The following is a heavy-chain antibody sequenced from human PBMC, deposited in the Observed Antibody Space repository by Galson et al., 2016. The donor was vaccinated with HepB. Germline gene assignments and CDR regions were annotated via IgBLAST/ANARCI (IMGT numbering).Heavy chain of an antibody. J-gene: IGHJ6*02. D-gene: IGHD6-6*01. Sequence: SVKVSCKASGGTFSSYSISWVRQAPGQGLEWMGRIIPFFGTPNYAQRFQGRVTITADESTSTAYMELSSLRSEDTAVYFCARGVSMAARSSFYGMGVWGQGTPVTVSS. CDR1: GGTFSSYS. CDR3: ARGVSMAARSSFYGMGV. CDR2: IIPFFGTP. V-gene: IGHV1-69*13.